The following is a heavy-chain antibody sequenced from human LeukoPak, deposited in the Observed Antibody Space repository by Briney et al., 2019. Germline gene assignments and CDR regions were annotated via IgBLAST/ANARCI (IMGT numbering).Heavy chain of an antibody. Sequence: ASVKVSCKASGYTFTSYGISWVRQAPGQGLEWMGWINPNSGGTNYAQKFQGRVTMTRDTSISTAYMELSRLRSDDTAVYYCARVSVVPAAINWFDPWGQGTLVTVSS. CDR3: ARVSVVPAAINWFDP. V-gene: IGHV1-2*02. J-gene: IGHJ5*02. CDR1: GYTFTSYG. D-gene: IGHD2-2*01. CDR2: INPNSGGT.